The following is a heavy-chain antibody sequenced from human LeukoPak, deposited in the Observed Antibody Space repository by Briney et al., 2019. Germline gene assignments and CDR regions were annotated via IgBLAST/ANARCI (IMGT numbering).Heavy chain of an antibody. V-gene: IGHV3-48*02. J-gene: IGHJ4*02. D-gene: IGHD3-22*01. CDR1: GFTFSSYS. CDR3: ARGGTHYYDSSDLYIPHFDY. CDR2: ISISSSSI. Sequence: GGSLTLSCAASGFTFSSYSMNWVRQAPGKGLEWVSYISISSSSIYYADSVKGRFTISRDNAKNSLYLQMNSLRDEDTAVYYCARGGTHYYDSSDLYIPHFDYWGQGTLVTVS.